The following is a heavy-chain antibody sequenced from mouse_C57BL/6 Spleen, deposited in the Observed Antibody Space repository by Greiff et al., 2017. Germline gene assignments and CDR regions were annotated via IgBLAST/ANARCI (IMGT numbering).Heavy chain of an antibody. J-gene: IGHJ3*01. Sequence: QVQLQQPGAELVRPGSSVKLSCKASGYTFTSYWMDWVKQRPGQGLEWIGNIYPSDSETHYNQKFKDKATLTVDKSSSTAYMQLSSLTSEDSAVYYCARVYYGYDEAWFAYWGQGTLVTVSA. CDR2: IYPSDSET. D-gene: IGHD2-2*01. CDR3: ARVYYGYDEAWFAY. CDR1: GYTFTSYW. V-gene: IGHV1-61*01.